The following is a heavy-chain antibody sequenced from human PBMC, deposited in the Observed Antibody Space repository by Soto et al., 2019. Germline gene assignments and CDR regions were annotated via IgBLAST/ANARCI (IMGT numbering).Heavy chain of an antibody. D-gene: IGHD6-19*01. CDR2: ISSNGGST. Sequence: TGGSLRLSCAASGFTFSSYAMHWVRQAPGKGLEYVSVISSNGGSTSYANSVKGRFTISRDNSKNTLYLQMGSLRADDMALYYCARDKALGYNSGWYSAFDIWGQGTMVTVSS. J-gene: IGHJ3*02. V-gene: IGHV3-64*01. CDR1: GFTFSSYA. CDR3: ARDKALGYNSGWYSAFDI.